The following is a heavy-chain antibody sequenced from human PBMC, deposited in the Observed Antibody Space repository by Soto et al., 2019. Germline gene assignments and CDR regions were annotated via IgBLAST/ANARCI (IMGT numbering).Heavy chain of an antibody. J-gene: IGHJ4*02. D-gene: IGHD3-10*01. CDR1: GFTFSNAW. CDR2: INTKTDGGTT. Sequence: EVQLVESGGGLVKPGGSLRLSCAASGFTFSNAWMSWVRQAPGKGLEWVGRINTKTDGGTTDYAAPVKGRFTISRDDSKNTLYLQMNSLKTEDTAVYSCTTGDRITMVRGVIRFDYWGQGTLVTVSS. V-gene: IGHV3-15*01. CDR3: TTGDRITMVRGVIRFDY.